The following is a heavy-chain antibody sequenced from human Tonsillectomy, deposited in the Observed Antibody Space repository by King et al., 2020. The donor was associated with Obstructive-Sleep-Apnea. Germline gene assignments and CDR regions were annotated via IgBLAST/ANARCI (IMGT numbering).Heavy chain of an antibody. J-gene: IGHJ4*02. CDR1: GFTFSSYI. CDR3: ARGTPLAYHFLDY. CDR2: ISHDGSKT. V-gene: IGHV3-30*04. D-gene: IGHD1-14*01. Sequence: VQLVESGGGVVQPGRSLRLSCAASGFTFSSYIMHWVRQAPGKGLEWVAVISHDGSKTYYGDSVKGRITISRDNSKNTLSLQMNSLRAEDTAVYYCARGTPLAYHFLDYWGQGTLLTVSS.